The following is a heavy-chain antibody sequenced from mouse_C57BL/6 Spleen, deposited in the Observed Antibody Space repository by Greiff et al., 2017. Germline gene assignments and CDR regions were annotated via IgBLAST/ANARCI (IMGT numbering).Heavy chain of an antibody. V-gene: IGHV1-15*01. CDR1: GYTFTDYE. CDR3: PTVLFDY. J-gene: IGHJ2*01. CDR2: IDPETGGT. Sequence: QVQLQQSGAELVRPGASVTLSCKASGYTFTDYEMHWVKQTPVLGLEWIGAIDPETGGTAYNQKFKGKAILTADKSSSTAYMELRSLTSEDSAVYYCPTVLFDYWGQGTTLTVSS.